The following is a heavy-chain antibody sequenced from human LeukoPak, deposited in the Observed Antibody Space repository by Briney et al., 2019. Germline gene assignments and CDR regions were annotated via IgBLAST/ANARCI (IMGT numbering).Heavy chain of an antibody. V-gene: IGHV4-59*01. CDR1: GGSISSYY. J-gene: IGHJ6*02. CDR3: ARHRSWYAAGNYYHYGMDV. CDR2: IYYSGST. Sequence: SETLSLTCTVSGGSISSYYWSWIRQPPGKGLEWIGYIYYSGSTNYNPSLKSRVTISVDTSKNQFSLKLSSVTAADTAVYYCARHRSWYAAGNYYHYGMDVWGQGTTVTVSS. D-gene: IGHD6-13*01.